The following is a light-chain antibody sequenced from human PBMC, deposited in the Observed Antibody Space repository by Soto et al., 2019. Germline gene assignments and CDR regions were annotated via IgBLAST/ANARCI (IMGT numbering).Light chain of an antibody. V-gene: IGKV1-13*02. CDR1: QGISSY. CDR3: QQYNSYPWT. Sequence: AIPLTQSPSSLSASVGDRVTITCRASQGISSYLAWYQQKPGKAPKLLISDASSLESGVPSRFSGSGSGTDFTLTISSLQPDDFATYYCQQYNSYPWTFGHGTKVEIK. J-gene: IGKJ1*01. CDR2: DAS.